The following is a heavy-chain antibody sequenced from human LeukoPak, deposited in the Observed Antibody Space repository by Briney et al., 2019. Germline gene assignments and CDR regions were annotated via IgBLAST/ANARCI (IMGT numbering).Heavy chain of an antibody. CDR3: AREDIVVVVADKGIDY. Sequence: GASVKVSCKASGYTFTRHEMHWVRQAPGQRLEWMGRIDAGTGNTKYSQKFQGRVTISRDTSASTGYMELSSLTSEDTAVYYCAREDIVVVVADKGIDYWGQGTLVTVSS. CDR1: GYTFTRHE. J-gene: IGHJ4*02. CDR2: IDAGTGNT. D-gene: IGHD2-15*01. V-gene: IGHV1-3*01.